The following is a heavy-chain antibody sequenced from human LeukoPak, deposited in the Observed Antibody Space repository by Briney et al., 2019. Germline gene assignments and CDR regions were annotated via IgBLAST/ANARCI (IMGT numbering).Heavy chain of an antibody. V-gene: IGHV3-74*01. CDR1: GSTFSGYW. CDR2: INGDGSST. Sequence: GGSLRLSCAASGSTFSGYWMHWVRQAPGKGLVWVSRINGDGSSTNYADSVRGRFTISRDNAKNTLYLQMNSLRAEDTAVYYCAGPGSNGYWGQGTPVTVSS. J-gene: IGHJ4*02. D-gene: IGHD2-8*01. CDR3: AGPGSNGY.